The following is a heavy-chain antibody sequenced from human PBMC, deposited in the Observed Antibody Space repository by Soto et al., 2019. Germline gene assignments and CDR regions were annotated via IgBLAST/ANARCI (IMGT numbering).Heavy chain of an antibody. D-gene: IGHD5-12*01. Sequence: EAQLLESGGELIQPGGSLRLSCGASGFTYSSHGMSWVRQAPGKGLEWIAGLSRGGGSTYYADSVKGRFTISRDTSKNTLDLIMNSLRVEDTALYYCARDGQYRTDGFDIWGQGTMVTVSS. V-gene: IGHV3-23*01. CDR3: ARDGQYRTDGFDI. CDR1: GFTYSSHG. CDR2: LSRGGGST. J-gene: IGHJ3*02.